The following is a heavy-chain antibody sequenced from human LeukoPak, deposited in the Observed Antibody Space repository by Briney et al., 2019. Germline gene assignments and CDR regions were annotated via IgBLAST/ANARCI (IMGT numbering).Heavy chain of an antibody. D-gene: IGHD5-12*01. Sequence: GGSLRLSCAASRFTFNSYAMSWVRQAPGKGLEWVSVIGGSNGITFYVGSVKGRFTISRDNSKDTLYLQMNSLRAEDTAVYYCARSENSGWGYFDYWGQGTLVTVSS. CDR2: IGGSNGIT. CDR1: RFTFNSYA. V-gene: IGHV3-23*01. CDR3: ARSENSGWGYFDY. J-gene: IGHJ4*02.